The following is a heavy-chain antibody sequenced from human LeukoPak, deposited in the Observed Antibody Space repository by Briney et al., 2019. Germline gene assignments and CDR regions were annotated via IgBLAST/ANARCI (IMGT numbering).Heavy chain of an antibody. D-gene: IGHD4-17*01. J-gene: IGHJ4*02. CDR2: ISAYNGNT. CDR1: GYTFTSYG. CDR3: ARDDYGDYPYYFDY. Sequence: ASVKVSCKASGYTFTSYGISWVRQAPGQGLXXXXWISAYNGNTNYAQKLQGRVTMTTDTSTSTAYMELRSLRSDDTAVYYCARDDYGDYPYYFDYWGQGTLVAVSS. V-gene: IGHV1-18*01.